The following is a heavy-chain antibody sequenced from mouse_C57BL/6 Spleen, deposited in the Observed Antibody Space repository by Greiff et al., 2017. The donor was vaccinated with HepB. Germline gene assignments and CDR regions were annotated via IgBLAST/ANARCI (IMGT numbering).Heavy chain of an antibody. D-gene: IGHD1-1*01. V-gene: IGHV1-4*01. J-gene: IGHJ2*01. CDR1: GYTFTSYT. Sequence: VQLQQSGAELARPGASVKMSCKASGYTFTSYTMHWVKQRPGQGLEWIGYINPSSGYTKYNQKFKDKATLTADKSSSTAYMQLSSLTSEDSAVYYCARASVYYGSSYSGYFDYWGQGTTLTGSS. CDR3: ARASVYYGSSYSGYFDY. CDR2: INPSSGYT.